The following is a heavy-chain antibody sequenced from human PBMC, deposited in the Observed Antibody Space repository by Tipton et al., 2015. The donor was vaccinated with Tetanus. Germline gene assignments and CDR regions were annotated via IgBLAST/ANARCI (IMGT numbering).Heavy chain of an antibody. CDR2: INSDGSST. J-gene: IGHJ4*02. Sequence: SLRLSCAASGFTFSSYWMHWVRQAPGKGLVWVSRINSDGSSTSYADSVKGRFTISRDNAKNTLYLQMNSLRAEDTAVYYCAKVVLTGSFGYDYWGQGTLVTVSS. D-gene: IGHD3-9*01. CDR1: GFTFSSYW. V-gene: IGHV3-74*01. CDR3: AKVVLTGSFGYDY.